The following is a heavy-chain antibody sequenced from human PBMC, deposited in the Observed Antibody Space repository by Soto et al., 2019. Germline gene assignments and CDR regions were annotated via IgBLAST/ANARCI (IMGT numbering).Heavy chain of an antibody. Sequence: QVQLVESGGGVVQPERSLRLSCAASGFTFSSYGMHWVRQAPGKGLDWVAVISYDGSKKYYKDPVKGRFTISRDNSMNTLYLQRHSLRAEDTAVYYCAKDHPSAGLDVWGQGTTVTVSS. D-gene: IGHD3-10*01. J-gene: IGHJ6*02. CDR3: AKDHPSAGLDV. CDR2: ISYDGSKK. CDR1: GFTFSSYG. V-gene: IGHV3-30*18.